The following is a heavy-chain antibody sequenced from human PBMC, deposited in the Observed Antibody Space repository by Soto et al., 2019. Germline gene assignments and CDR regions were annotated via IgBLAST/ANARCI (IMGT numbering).Heavy chain of an antibody. Sequence: PSETLSLTCTVSGGSISGGGYYWSWIRQHPGKGLEWIGYIYYSGITYYNPSLRSRVTISVDTSKNQFSLKLNSVTAADTAVYYCARGSSSGWRRIDYWGQGTLVTVSS. CDR3: ARGSSSGWRRIDY. V-gene: IGHV4-31*03. CDR1: GGSISGGGYY. CDR2: IYYSGIT. D-gene: IGHD6-19*01. J-gene: IGHJ4*02.